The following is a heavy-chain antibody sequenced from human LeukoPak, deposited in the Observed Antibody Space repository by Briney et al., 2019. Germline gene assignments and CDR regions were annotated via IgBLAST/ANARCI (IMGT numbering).Heavy chain of an antibody. CDR2: IYYSGST. D-gene: IGHD2-2*01. CDR1: GGSISSSSYY. J-gene: IGHJ4*02. Sequence: SETLSLTCTVSGGSISSSSYYWGWIRQPPGKGLEWTGSIYYSGSTYYNPSLKSRVTISVDTSKNQFSLKLSSVIAADTAVYYCARVGGRHCSSTSCYDYWGQGTLVTVSS. CDR3: ARVGGRHCSSTSCYDY. V-gene: IGHV4-39*01.